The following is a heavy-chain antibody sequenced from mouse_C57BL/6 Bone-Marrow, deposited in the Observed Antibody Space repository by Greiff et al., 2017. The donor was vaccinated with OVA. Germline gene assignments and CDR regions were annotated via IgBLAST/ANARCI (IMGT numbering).Heavy chain of an antibody. V-gene: IGHV1-74*01. D-gene: IGHD4-1*02. CDR3: AIEGATGTVLDY. Sequence: QVQLQQPGAELVKPGASVKVSCKASGYTFTSYWMHWVKQRPGPGLEWIGRIHPSDSDTKYNQKFKGKATLPVDKSSSTAYMQLSSLTSEDSSVYYCAIEGATGTVLDYWGQGTTLTVSS. CDR1: GYTFTSYW. J-gene: IGHJ2*01. CDR2: IHPSDSDT.